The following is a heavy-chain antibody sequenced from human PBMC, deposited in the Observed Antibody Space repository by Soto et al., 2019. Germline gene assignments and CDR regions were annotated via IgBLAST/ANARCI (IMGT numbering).Heavy chain of an antibody. CDR3: ARMDRGFGEPNWFDP. V-gene: IGHV5-51*01. CDR1: GYGFSTYW. J-gene: IGHJ5*02. Sequence: GESLKISCKGSGYGFSTYWLGWVRQMPGKGLEWIGIIYPDDSDTIYNPSFQGQVTISADKSITTAYLQWRILKPSDSAIYYCARMDRGFGEPNWFDPWGHGTLVTVSS. CDR2: IYPDDSDT. D-gene: IGHD3-10*01.